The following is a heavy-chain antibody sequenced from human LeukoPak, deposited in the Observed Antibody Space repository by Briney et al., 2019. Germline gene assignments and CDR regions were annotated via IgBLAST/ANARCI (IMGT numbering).Heavy chain of an antibody. CDR3: ARGVWGTSLDY. CDR1: GFTFSTYS. V-gene: IGHV3-48*04. Sequence: GGSLRLSCAASGFTFSTYSMTWVRQAPGKGLEWVSYISSSGSTIYYADSVKGRFTISRDNAKNSLYLQMNSLRAEDTAVYYCARGVWGTSLDYWGQGTLVTVSS. D-gene: IGHD3-16*01. J-gene: IGHJ4*02. CDR2: ISSSGSTI.